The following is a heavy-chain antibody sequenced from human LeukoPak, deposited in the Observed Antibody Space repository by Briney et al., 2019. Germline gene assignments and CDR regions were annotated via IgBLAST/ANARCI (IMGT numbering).Heavy chain of an antibody. D-gene: IGHD3-22*01. J-gene: IGHJ4*02. CDR1: AFTFRTYA. CDR2: VSGSGGST. V-gene: IGHV3-23*01. Sequence: TGGSLRLSCAASAFTFRTYAMIWVRQAPGKGLEWVSTVSGSGGSTYYADSVKGRFTISRDNSNNTLYLQMNSLRAEDTAVYYCARESNSGYYLSYWGQGTLVTVSS. CDR3: ARESNSGYYLSY.